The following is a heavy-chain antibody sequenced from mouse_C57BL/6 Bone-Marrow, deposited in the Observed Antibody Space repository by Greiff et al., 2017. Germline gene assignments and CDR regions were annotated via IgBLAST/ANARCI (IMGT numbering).Heavy chain of an antibody. CDR2: ISYSGST. CDR3: ARGTTAHWYFDV. J-gene: IGHJ1*03. CDR1: GYSITSGYD. Sequence: EVQRVESGPGMVKPSQSLSLTCTVTGYSITSGYDWHWIRHFPGNKLEWMGYISYSGSTNYNPSLKSRISITHDTSKNHFFLKLNSVTTEDTATYYCARGTTAHWYFDVWGTGTTVTVSS. D-gene: IGHD1-2*01. V-gene: IGHV3-1*01.